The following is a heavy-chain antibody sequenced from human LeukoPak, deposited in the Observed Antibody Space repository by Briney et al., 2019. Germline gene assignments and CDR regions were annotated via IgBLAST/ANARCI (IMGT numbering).Heavy chain of an antibody. V-gene: IGHV3-74*01. CDR1: GFTFSNFA. CDR2: INSDGSST. J-gene: IGHJ4*02. CDR3: TKKTGEY. Sequence: GGSLRLSCAASGFTFSNFAMSWVRQAPGKGLVWVSRINSDGSSTSYADSVKGRFTISRDNAKNSLYLQMNSLRVEDTAVYYCTKKTGEYWGQGTLVTVSA.